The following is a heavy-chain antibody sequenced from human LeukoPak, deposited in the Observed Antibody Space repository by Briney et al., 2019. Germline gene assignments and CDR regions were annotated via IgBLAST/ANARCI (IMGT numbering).Heavy chain of an antibody. V-gene: IGHV3-23*01. CDR3: AIRGVVIRVILIGFHKEAYYFDS. Sequence: GGSLRLSCAVSGITLSNYGMSWVRQAPGKGLEWVAGISGSGGRSNYADSVKGRFTISRDNPKNTLYLQMNSLRAEDTAVYFCAIRGVVIRVILIGFHKEAYYFDSWGQGALVTVSS. J-gene: IGHJ4*02. CDR1: GITLSNYG. D-gene: IGHD3-9*01. CDR2: ISGSGGRS.